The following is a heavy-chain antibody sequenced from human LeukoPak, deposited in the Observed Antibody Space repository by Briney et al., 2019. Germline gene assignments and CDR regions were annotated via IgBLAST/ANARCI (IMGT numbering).Heavy chain of an antibody. V-gene: IGHV1-18*01. CDR1: GYTFTSYG. D-gene: IGHD2-2*02. CDR2: ISAYNGNT. J-gene: IGHJ2*01. Sequence: GDSVKVSCKASGYTFTSYGISWVRQAPGQGLEWMGWISAYNGNTNYAQKLQGRVTMTTDTSTSTAYMELRSLRSDDTAVYYCARALYCSNTSCYTVHWYFDLWGRGTLVTVSS. CDR3: ARALYCSNTSCYTVHWYFDL.